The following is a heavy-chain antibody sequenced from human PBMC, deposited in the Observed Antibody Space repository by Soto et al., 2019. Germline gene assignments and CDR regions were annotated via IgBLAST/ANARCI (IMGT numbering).Heavy chain of an antibody. D-gene: IGHD2-15*01. CDR3: GDLGGSYFGMDG. CDR1: KVTAW. J-gene: IGHJ6*02. V-gene: IGHV3-15*01. CDR2: IKSKAIGETI. Sequence: EVQLVASGGGLVKPGGSLILSCGASKVTAWMSWVRQAPGKGLEWVGRIKSKAIGETIDYAAPVQGRFTISRDDSKDMVYLEINSLKIEDTAVYSCGDLGGSYFGMDGWGQGTTVIVSS.